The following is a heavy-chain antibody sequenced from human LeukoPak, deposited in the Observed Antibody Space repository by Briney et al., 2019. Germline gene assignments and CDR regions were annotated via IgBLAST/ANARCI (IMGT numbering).Heavy chain of an antibody. D-gene: IGHD6-13*01. V-gene: IGHV1-8*03. CDR3: ARRKYSSSWYGVSGFDY. CDR2: MSPNSGNT. J-gene: IGHJ4*02. CDR1: GYTFTSYD. Sequence: ASVKVSCKASGYTFTSYDINWVRQATGQGLEWMGWMSPNSGNTGYAQKFQGRVTITRNTSISTAYMELSSLRSEDTAVYYCARRKYSSSWYGVSGFDYWGQGTLVTVSS.